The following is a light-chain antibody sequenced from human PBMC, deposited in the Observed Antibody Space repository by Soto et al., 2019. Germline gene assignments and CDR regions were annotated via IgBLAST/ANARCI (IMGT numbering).Light chain of an antibody. CDR1: QSVSSSY. CDR2: GVS. CDR3: QHYVNSPPIT. J-gene: IGKJ5*01. Sequence: EIVLTQSPGTLSLSPGERATLSCRASQSVSSSYLAWYQQKPGQAPRLLIYGVSSRATGIPDRFSGSGSGTDFTLTISRLEPEDFAVYYCQHYVNSPPITCGQGTRLEI. V-gene: IGKV3-20*01.